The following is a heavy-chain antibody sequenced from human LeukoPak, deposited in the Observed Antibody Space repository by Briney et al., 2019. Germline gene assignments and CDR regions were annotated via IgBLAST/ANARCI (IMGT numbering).Heavy chain of an antibody. Sequence: GASVKASCKASGYTFTSYYMHWVRQAPGQGLEWMGIINPSGGSTSYAQKFQGRVTMTRDTSTSTVYMELSSLRSEDTAVYYCARDRQQLGTGLLFWGQGTLVTVSS. J-gene: IGHJ4*02. CDR1: GYTFTSYY. CDR3: ARDRQQLGTGLLF. D-gene: IGHD6-13*01. CDR2: INPSGGST. V-gene: IGHV1-46*01.